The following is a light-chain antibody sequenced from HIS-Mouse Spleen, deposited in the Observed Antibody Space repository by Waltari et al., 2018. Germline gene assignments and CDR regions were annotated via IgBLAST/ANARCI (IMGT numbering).Light chain of an antibody. CDR1: ALPKQY. J-gene: IGLJ2*01. CDR2: EDS. Sequence: SYELTQPPSVSVSPGQMARITCSGEALPKQYAYWYQQKSGQAPVLVIYEDSKRPSGIPERFSGSSSGTMATLTISGAQVEDEADYYCYSTDSSGNHRVFGGGTKLTVL. CDR3: YSTDSSGNHRV. V-gene: IGLV3-10*01.